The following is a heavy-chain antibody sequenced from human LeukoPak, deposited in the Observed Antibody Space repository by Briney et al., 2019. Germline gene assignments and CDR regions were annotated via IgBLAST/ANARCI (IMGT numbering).Heavy chain of an antibody. CDR2: IYPCDSDT. V-gene: IGHV5-51*01. CDR1: GYSFTSYW. D-gene: IGHD6-19*01. CDR3: ATPIAVAGGVY. J-gene: IGHJ4*02. Sequence: GESLKISCKCSGYSFTSYWIGWVRQMPGKGLEWMGIIYPCDSDTRYSPSFQGQVTISADKSISTAYLQWTSLKASDTAMYYCATPIAVAGGVYWGQGTLVTVSS.